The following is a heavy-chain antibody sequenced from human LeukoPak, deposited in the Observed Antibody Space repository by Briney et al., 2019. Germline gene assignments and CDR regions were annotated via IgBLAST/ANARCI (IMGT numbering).Heavy chain of an antibody. CDR1: GFTASTNY. CDR2: IYSGGST. J-gene: IGHJ4*02. D-gene: IGHD4-17*01. Sequence: QPGGSLRLSCAASGFTASTNYMSWVRQAPGKGLEWVSVIYSGGSTDYADSVKGRFTISRDNSKNTLYLQMNSLRAEDTAVYYCARDRYGDYFDYWGQGTRVTVSS. V-gene: IGHV3-66*01. CDR3: ARDRYGDYFDY.